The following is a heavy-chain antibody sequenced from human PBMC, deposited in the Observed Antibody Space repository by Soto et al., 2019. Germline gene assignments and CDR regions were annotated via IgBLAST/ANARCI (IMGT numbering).Heavy chain of an antibody. CDR1: GGTIRSPDW. CDR3: ARGRGRYSSGWSWFDP. V-gene: IGHV4-4*02. CDR2: IFHSGST. Sequence: SETLSLTCGASGGTIRSPDWWTWVRQPPGKGLEWIGEIFHSGSTNYTPSLESRVTISVDKSKNQFSLTLTSVTAADTAVYFCARGRGRYSSGWSWFDPWGQGILVTVSS. D-gene: IGHD6-19*01. J-gene: IGHJ5*02.